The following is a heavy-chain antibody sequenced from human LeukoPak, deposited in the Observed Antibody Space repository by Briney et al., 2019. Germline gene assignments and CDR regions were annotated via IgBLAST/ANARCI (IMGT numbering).Heavy chain of an antibody. V-gene: IGHV4-34*10. Sequence: SETLSLTCAVYGGSFSGYYWSWIRQPPGKGLEWIGEINHSGSTNYNPSLKSRVTMSLDTSKNQFSLKLSSVTAADTAVYYCARYGNVLNFDYWGQGTLVTVSS. CDR2: INHSGST. CDR3: ARYGNVLNFDY. CDR1: GGSFSGYY. J-gene: IGHJ4*02. D-gene: IGHD1-1*01.